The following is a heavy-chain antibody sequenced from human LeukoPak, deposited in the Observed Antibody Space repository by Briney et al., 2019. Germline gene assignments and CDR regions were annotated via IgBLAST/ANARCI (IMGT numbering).Heavy chain of an antibody. D-gene: IGHD3-22*01. CDR2: IVVGSGNT. CDR1: GFTFTSSA. V-gene: IGHV1-58*02. J-gene: IGHJ6*02. Sequence: SVKVSCKASGFTFTSSAMRWVRQARGQRLEWIGWIVVGSGNTNYAQKFQERVTITRDMSTSTAYMELSSLRSEDTAVYYCAADYYYDSSGLYYYGMDVWGQGTTVTVSS. CDR3: AADYYYDSSGLYYYGMDV.